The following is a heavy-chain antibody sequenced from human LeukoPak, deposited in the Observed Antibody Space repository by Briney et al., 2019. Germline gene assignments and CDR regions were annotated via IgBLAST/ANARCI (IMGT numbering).Heavy chain of an antibody. CDR3: TRADFGGKSDYYFHGLDV. V-gene: IGHV1-46*01. CDR2: INPGGGST. Sequence: ASVTVSCKAAGYIFTNYYLHWVRQAPGQGLEWMGIINPGGGSTSYAQKFQGRVTMTRDTSTSTVYMELSSLRSEDTAVHYCTRADFGGKSDYYFHGLDVWGQGTTVTVPS. CDR1: GYIFTNYY. J-gene: IGHJ6*02. D-gene: IGHD4-23*01.